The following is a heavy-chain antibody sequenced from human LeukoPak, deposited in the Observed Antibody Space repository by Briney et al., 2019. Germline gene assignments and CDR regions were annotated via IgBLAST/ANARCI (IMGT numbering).Heavy chain of an antibody. D-gene: IGHD2-2*01. CDR2: VTGSSRYT. J-gene: IGHJ4*02. Sequence: GGSLRLSCAASGFNFSNYAMTWVRQAPGKGLEWVSVVTGSSRYTYYADSVKGRFTISRDNSKNILYLEMNSLRVEDTAIYYCAKDRSSSTSCSNYWGRGTLVTVSS. CDR1: GFNFSNYA. V-gene: IGHV3-23*01. CDR3: AKDRSSSTSCSNY.